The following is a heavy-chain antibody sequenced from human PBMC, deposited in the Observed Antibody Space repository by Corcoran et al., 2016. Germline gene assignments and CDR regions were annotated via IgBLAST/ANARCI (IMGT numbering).Heavy chain of an antibody. J-gene: IGHJ6*02. CDR2: INPSGGST. D-gene: IGHD2-21*02. Sequence: QVQLVQSGAEVKKPGASVKVSCKASGYTFTSYYMHWVRQAPGQGLEWMGIINPSGGSTSYAQKFQGRVTMTRDTSTSTVYMELSSLRSEDTAVYYCASDYCGGDCYDYYGMDVWGQGTTVTVSS. CDR1: GYTFTSYY. V-gene: IGHV1-46*01. CDR3: ASDYCGGDCYDYYGMDV.